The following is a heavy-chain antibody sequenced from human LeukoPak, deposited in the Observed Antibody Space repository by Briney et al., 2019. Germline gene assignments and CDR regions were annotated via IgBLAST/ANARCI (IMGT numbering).Heavy chain of an antibody. CDR2: INHSGST. CDR1: GGSFSGYY. CDR3: ARETRTNYYGSGSYVSLFDP. D-gene: IGHD3-10*01. V-gene: IGHV4-34*01. Sequence: SETLSLTCAVYGGSFSGYYWSWIRQPPGKGPEWIGEINHSGSTNYNPSLKSRVTISVDTSKNQFSLKLSSVTAADTAVYYCARETRTNYYGSGSYVSLFDPWGQGTLATVSS. J-gene: IGHJ5*02.